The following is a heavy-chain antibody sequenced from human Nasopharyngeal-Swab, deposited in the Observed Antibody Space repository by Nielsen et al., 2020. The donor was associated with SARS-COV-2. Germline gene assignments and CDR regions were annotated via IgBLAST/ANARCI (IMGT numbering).Heavy chain of an antibody. D-gene: IGHD4-23*01. CDR3: ARINGGGRFDYYYMDV. Sequence: SETLSLTCTVSGGSISSYYCSWIRQRPGKGLEWIGYSYYSGSTNYNPSLKSRVTISVDTSKNQFSLKLSSVTAADTAVYYCARINGGGRFDYYYMDVWGKGTTVTVSS. CDR2: SYYSGST. CDR1: GGSISSYY. J-gene: IGHJ6*03. V-gene: IGHV4-59*01.